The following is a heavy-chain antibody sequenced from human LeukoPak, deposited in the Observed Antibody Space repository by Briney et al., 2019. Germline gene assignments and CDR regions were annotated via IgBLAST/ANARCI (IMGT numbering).Heavy chain of an antibody. CDR2: ISGSNGNT. CDR3: ARFDDSSGYYYVYFDY. Sequence: ASVKVSCKASSYTFTRYGISWVRQAPGQGLEWMGWISGSNGNTNYAQKFQGRVSMTADTSTSTAYMELRSLRSDDTAVYYCARFDDSSGYYYVYFDYWGQGTLVTVSS. V-gene: IGHV1-18*01. CDR1: SYTFTRYG. D-gene: IGHD3-22*01. J-gene: IGHJ4*02.